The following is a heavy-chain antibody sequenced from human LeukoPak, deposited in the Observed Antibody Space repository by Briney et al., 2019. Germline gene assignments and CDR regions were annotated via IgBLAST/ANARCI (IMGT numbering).Heavy chain of an antibody. D-gene: IGHD3-3*01. J-gene: IGHJ4*02. CDR3: ARGGSIFGVVFDY. CDR1: GGSISSNF. CDR2: MYNSGST. Sequence: PSETLSLTCTVSGGSISSNFWSWIRQPPGKGLEWMGYMYNSGSTNYNPSLKSRVTISVDTSKNQFSLKLSSVTAADTAVYYCARGGSIFGVVFDYWGQGTLVTVSS. V-gene: IGHV4-59*01.